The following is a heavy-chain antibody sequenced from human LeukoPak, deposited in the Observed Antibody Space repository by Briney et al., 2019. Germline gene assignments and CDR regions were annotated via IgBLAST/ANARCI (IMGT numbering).Heavy chain of an antibody. CDR1: GFTFDDYA. CDR3: AKDLISYDSPGDAFDI. CDR2: ISWNSGSI. V-gene: IGHV3-9*01. J-gene: IGHJ3*02. Sequence: PGGSLRLSCAASGFTFDDYAMHWVRQAPGKGLEWVSGISWNSGSIGYADSVKGRFTISRDNAKNSLYLQMNSLRAEDTAVYYCAKDLISYDSPGDAFDIWGQGTMVTVSS. D-gene: IGHD3-22*01.